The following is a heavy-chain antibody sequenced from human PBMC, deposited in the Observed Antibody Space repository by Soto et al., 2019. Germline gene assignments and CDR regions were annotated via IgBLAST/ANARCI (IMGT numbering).Heavy chain of an antibody. CDR3: ARDSDYYSSGSFGY. CDR2: IYYSGSS. CDR1: GYSISSSGYY. Sequence: PSETLSLTCSVSGYSISSSGYYWSWIRQRPGKGLEWIGNIYYSGSSYNNPSLKSRVTISVNTSKNQFSLNLRSVTAADTAVYYCARDSDYYSSGSFGYWGQGTLVTVSS. V-gene: IGHV4-31*03. J-gene: IGHJ4*02. D-gene: IGHD3-10*01.